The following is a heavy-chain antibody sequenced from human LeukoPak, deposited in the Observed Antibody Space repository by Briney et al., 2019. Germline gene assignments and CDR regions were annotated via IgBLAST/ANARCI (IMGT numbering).Heavy chain of an antibody. Sequence: GGSLRLSCAASGFTFDDYGMSWVRQAPGKGLEWVSGINWNGGSTGYADSVKGRFTISRDNAKNSLYLQMNSLRAEDMALYYCAKDMSKTGTMEQGAFDIWGQGTMVTVSS. J-gene: IGHJ3*02. CDR3: AKDMSKTGTMEQGAFDI. CDR2: INWNGGST. CDR1: GFTFDDYG. D-gene: IGHD1-1*01. V-gene: IGHV3-20*04.